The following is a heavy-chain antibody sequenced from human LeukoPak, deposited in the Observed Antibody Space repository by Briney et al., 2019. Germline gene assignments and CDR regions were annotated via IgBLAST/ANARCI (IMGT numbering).Heavy chain of an antibody. D-gene: IGHD5-18*01. CDR2: IYYSGSI. CDR1: GGSISRGGYY. V-gene: IGHV4-31*03. CDR3: ARDRGYSYGCDAFDI. Sequence: SETLSLTCTVSGGSISRGGYYWSWIRQHPGKGLEYIGYIYYSGSIYYNPSLKSRVTISLDPYKNQFSLKLRTITPTATAVYYCARDRGYSYGCDAFDIWGQGTMVTVSS. J-gene: IGHJ3*02.